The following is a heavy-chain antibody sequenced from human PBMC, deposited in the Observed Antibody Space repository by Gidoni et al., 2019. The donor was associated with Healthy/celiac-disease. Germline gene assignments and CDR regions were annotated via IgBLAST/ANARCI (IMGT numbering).Heavy chain of an antibody. V-gene: IGHV3-23*01. CDR3: AKDSYDYVWGSYRWADAFDI. J-gene: IGHJ3*02. Sequence: EVQLLESGGGLVQPGGSLRLSCAASGFTFSSYAMRWVRQAPGKGLGWVSAISGSGGSTYYADSVKGRFTISRDNSKNTLYLQMNSLRAEDTAVYYCAKDSYDYVWGSYRWADAFDIWGQGTMVTVSS. CDR1: GFTFSSYA. D-gene: IGHD3-16*02. CDR2: ISGSGGST.